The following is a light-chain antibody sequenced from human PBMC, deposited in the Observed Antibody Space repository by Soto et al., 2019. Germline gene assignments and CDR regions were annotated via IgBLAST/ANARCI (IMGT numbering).Light chain of an antibody. CDR2: EGS. CDR1: QSLLHSDGGTY. Sequence: DIVMTQTPLSLSVTPGQPASISCKSSQSLLHSDGGTYLYWYLQRPGQPPRLLMYEGSKRWAGVAEQFSGSGSGTNFPLKINRVEAEDGGVYYCMQSIQYPPITFGQGTRLEIK. J-gene: IGKJ5*01. V-gene: IGKV2D-29*01. CDR3: MQSIQYPPIT.